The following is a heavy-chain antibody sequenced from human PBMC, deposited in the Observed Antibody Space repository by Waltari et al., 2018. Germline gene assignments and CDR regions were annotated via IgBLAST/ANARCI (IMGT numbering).Heavy chain of an antibody. V-gene: IGHV4-59*11. Sequence: QVQLQESGPGLVKPSETLSLTCTVSGGSISSHYWSWIRQPPGKGLEWIGYIYYSGSTNYNPSLKSQVTISVDTSKNQFSLKLSSVTAADTAVYYCARGEVHDYSTYYFDYWGQGTLVTVSS. J-gene: IGHJ4*02. CDR3: ARGEVHDYSTYYFDY. CDR1: GGSISSHY. CDR2: IYYSGST. D-gene: IGHD4-4*01.